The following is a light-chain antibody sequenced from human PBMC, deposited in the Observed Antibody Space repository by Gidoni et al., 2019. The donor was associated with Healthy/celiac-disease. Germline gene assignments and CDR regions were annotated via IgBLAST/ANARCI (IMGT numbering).Light chain of an antibody. CDR3: QSYDSSLSAPVV. J-gene: IGLJ2*01. CDR2: GNI. V-gene: IGLV1-40*01. CDR1: SSNIGAGYD. Sequence: QSVLTQPPSVSGAPGQRVTISCTGSSSNIGAGYDVHWYQQFPGTAPKLLIYGNIKRPSGVPDRFSGSKSGSSASLAITGLQAEDEADYYCQSYDSSLSAPVVFGGGTKLTVL.